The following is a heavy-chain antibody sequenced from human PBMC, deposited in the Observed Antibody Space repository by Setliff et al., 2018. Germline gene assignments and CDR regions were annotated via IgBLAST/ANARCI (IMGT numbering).Heavy chain of an antibody. V-gene: IGHV4-39*01. D-gene: IGHD3-22*01. J-gene: IGHJ4*02. CDR1: GGSISSSSYY. Sequence: PSETLSLTCTVSGGSISSSSYYWGWIRQPPGKGLEWIGSIYYSGSTYYNPSLKSRVTISVDTSKSQFSLKLSSVTAADTAVYYCASLPYYDSSGYSLSYYWGQGTLVTVSS. CDR3: ASLPYYDSSGYSLSYY. CDR2: IYYSGST.